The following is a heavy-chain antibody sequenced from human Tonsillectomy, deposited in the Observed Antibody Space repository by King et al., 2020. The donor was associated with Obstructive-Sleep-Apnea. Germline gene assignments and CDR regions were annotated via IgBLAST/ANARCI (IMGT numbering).Heavy chain of an antibody. CDR1: EFTFSSYS. V-gene: IGHV3-48*04. Sequence: EGQLVQSGGGLVQPGGSLRLSCAASEFTFSSYSMNWVRQAPGKGLEWVSYISISSSTIYYADSVRGRFTIYRDNAKNSLYLQMNSLRAEDTAVYYCARDGNWVHCGGGSCYSGSAFDIWGQGTMVTVSS. D-gene: IGHD2-15*01. J-gene: IGHJ3*02. CDR3: ARDGNWVHCGGGSCYSGSAFDI. CDR2: ISISSSTI.